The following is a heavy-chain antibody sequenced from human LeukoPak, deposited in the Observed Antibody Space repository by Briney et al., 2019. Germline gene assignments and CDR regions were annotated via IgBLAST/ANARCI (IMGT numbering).Heavy chain of an antibody. D-gene: IGHD2-15*01. Sequence: SETLSLTCTVSGGSISSYYWSWIPQPPGKGLEWIGYIYYGGSTNYNPSLKSRVTISVDTSKNQFSLKLSFVTAADTAVYFCARYCSGGSCYGGFDYWGQGTLVTVSS. V-gene: IGHV4-59*01. J-gene: IGHJ4*02. CDR2: IYYGGST. CDR3: ARYCSGGSCYGGFDY. CDR1: GGSISSYY.